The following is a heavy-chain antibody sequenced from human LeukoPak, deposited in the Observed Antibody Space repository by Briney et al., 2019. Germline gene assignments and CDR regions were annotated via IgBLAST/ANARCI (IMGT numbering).Heavy chain of an antibody. D-gene: IGHD6-13*01. Sequence: PGGSLRLSCVVSGLTFSSYSMTWVRQAPGKGLEWVSGISASGGETWYPDSVKGRFTISRDNSKNTLFLQMNSLRVEDTAIYYCAKDAAGPEHWGQGTLVTVSS. CDR1: GLTFSSYS. V-gene: IGHV3-23*01. CDR2: ISASGGET. CDR3: AKDAAGPEH. J-gene: IGHJ1*01.